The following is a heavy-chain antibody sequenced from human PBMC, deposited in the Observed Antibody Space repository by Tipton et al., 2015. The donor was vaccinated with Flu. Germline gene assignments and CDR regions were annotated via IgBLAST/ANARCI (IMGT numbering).Heavy chain of an antibody. CDR2: NYHSGST. D-gene: IGHD5-24*01. J-gene: IGHJ4*02. Sequence: TLSLTCSVSGASISSGGYYWSWIRQHPGKGLEWLGYNYHSGSTYYNPSLKSRVTISVDTSNNQFSLKLRSVTAADTAVYYCARDVDGYNGHDYWGQGALVAVSS. CDR1: GASISSGGYY. CDR3: ARDVDGYNGHDY. V-gene: IGHV4-31*03.